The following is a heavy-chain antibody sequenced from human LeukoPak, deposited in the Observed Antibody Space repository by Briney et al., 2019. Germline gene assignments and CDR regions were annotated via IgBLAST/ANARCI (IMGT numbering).Heavy chain of an antibody. CDR3: ARMGSYGYYFDY. Sequence: GSLRLSCAASGFTFSDYYMSWIRQAPGKGLEWVSCISSSGSTIYYADSVKGRFTISRDNAKNSLYLQMNSLRAEDTAVYYCARMGSYGYYFDYWGQGTLVTVSS. D-gene: IGHD5-18*01. CDR1: GFTFSDYY. V-gene: IGHV3-11*01. J-gene: IGHJ4*02. CDR2: ISSSGSTI.